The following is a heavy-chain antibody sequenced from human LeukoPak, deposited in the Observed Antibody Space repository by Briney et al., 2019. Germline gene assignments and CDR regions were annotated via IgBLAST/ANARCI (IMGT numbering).Heavy chain of an antibody. D-gene: IGHD5-18*01. V-gene: IGHV5-51*01. J-gene: IGHJ4*02. CDR3: ARHNRLAAMDTYYFDY. Sequence: GESLKISCKGSGYSFTSYWIGWVRPMPGKGLEWMGIIYPGYSDTRYSPSLQGQVTISADKSISTAYLQWSSLKASDTAMYYCARHNRLAAMDTYYFDYWGQGTLVTVSS. CDR2: IYPGYSDT. CDR1: GYSFTSYW.